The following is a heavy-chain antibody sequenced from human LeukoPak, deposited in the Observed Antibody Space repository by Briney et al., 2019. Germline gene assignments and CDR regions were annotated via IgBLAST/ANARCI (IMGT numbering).Heavy chain of an antibody. D-gene: IGHD1-26*01. J-gene: IGHJ5*01. CDR3: TTDRGRTELPLFAS. CDR2: IKSKSDTGTT. CDR1: GFSFSTYG. Sequence: GGSLRLSCAASGFSFSTYGMHWVRQTPGKGLEWVGRIKSKSDTGTTDYTAPVKGRFTISRDDSKNTLYLQMNSLKTEDTAVYYCTTDRGRTELPLFASWGQGTLVTVSS. V-gene: IGHV3-15*01.